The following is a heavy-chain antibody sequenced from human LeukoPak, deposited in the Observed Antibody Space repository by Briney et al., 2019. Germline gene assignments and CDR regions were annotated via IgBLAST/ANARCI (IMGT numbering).Heavy chain of an antibody. Sequence: GGSLRLSCAASGFTVSSKHMTWVRQAPGKGLEWVSVVYSGGITYYADSVKGRFTISRDNAKNSLFLQMNSLRVEDTAVYFCARESMYTFTIWGQGTMVTVSS. CDR1: GFTVSSKH. CDR2: VYSGGIT. D-gene: IGHD2/OR15-2a*01. J-gene: IGHJ3*02. V-gene: IGHV3-53*01. CDR3: ARESMYTFTI.